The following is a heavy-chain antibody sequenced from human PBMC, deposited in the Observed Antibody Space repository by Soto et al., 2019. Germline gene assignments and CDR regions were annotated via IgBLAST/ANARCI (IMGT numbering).Heavy chain of an antibody. CDR2: INSDVTST. Sequence: GGSLRVSCAAAGFAFNTYWMHWVRQVPEKGLVWVSRINSDVTSTTYADSVKGRFTISRDNAKNMLYLQMNSLRVEDTAVYYCARGPEGINWYTHPIDYWGQGTLVTGSS. CDR1: GFAFNTYW. CDR3: ARGPEGINWYTHPIDY. V-gene: IGHV3-74*01. D-gene: IGHD6-13*01. J-gene: IGHJ4*02.